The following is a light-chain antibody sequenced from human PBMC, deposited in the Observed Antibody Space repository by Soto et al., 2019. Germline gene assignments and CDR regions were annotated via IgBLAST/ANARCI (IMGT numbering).Light chain of an antibody. CDR2: RNN. V-gene: IGLV1-44*01. J-gene: IGLJ3*02. CDR1: SSNIRSNS. Sequence: QAVVTQPPSASGTPGQRVTISCSGSSSNIRSNSVNWYRQLPGTAPKLLIYRNNQRPSGVPDRFSGSKSGTSASLAISGLQSEDEADYYCAAWDDSLDGGVFGGGTKLTVL. CDR3: AAWDDSLDGGV.